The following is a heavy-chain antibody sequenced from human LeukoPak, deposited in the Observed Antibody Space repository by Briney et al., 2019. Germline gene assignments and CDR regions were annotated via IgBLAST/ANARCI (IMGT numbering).Heavy chain of an antibody. Sequence: PSETLSLTCAVYGGSFSGYYWSWIRQPPGRGLEWIGEINHSGSTNYNPSLKSRVTISVDTSKNQFSLKLSSVTAADTAVYYCARMRVRGVFLYFFDYWGQGTLVTVSS. CDR3: ARMRVRGVFLYFFDY. D-gene: IGHD3-10*01. CDR2: INHSGST. CDR1: GGSFSGYY. V-gene: IGHV4-34*01. J-gene: IGHJ4*02.